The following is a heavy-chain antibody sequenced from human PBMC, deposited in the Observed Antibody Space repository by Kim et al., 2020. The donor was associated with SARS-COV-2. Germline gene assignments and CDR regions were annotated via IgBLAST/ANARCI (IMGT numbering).Heavy chain of an antibody. Sequence: SETLSLTCTVSGGSISSSSYYWGWIRQPPGKGLEWIGSIYYSGSTYYNQSLKSRVTISVDTSKNQFSLKLSSVTAADTAVYYCARRAMVRGVILYWYFDLWGRGTLVTVSS. CDR3: ARRAMVRGVILYWYFDL. D-gene: IGHD3-10*01. V-gene: IGHV4-39*01. CDR2: IYYSGST. J-gene: IGHJ2*01. CDR1: GGSISSSSYY.